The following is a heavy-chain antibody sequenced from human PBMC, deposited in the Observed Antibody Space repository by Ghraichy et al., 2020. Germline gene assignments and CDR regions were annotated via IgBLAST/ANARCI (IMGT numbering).Heavy chain of an antibody. CDR1: GGSFSGYY. V-gene: IGHV4-34*01. Sequence: SETLSLTCAVYGGSFSGYYWSWIRQPPGKGLEWIGEINHSGSTNYNPSLKSRVTISVDTSKNQFSLKLSSVTAADTAVYYCARKDASEGLASYYFDYWGQGTLVTVSS. CDR2: INHSGST. J-gene: IGHJ4*02. CDR3: ARKDASEGLASYYFDY. D-gene: IGHD6-19*01.